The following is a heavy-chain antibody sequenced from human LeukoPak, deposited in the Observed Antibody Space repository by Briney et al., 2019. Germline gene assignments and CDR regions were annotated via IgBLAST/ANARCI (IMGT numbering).Heavy chain of an antibody. V-gene: IGHV3-23*01. CDR2: ISGSGGST. D-gene: IGHD2-2*01. J-gene: IGHJ4*02. Sequence: PGGSLRLSCVASGFTFSSYAMSWVRQAPGKGLEWVSAISGSGGSTYYADSVKGRFTISRDNSKNTLYLQMNSLKTEDTAMYYCTKFIAVGYCGSTSCLTLYDSWGQGTLVTVSS. CDR1: GFTFSSYA. CDR3: TKFIAVGYCGSTSCLTLYDS.